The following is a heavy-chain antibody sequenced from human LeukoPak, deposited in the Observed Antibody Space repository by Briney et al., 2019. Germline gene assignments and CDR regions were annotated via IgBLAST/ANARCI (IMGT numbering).Heavy chain of an antibody. V-gene: IGHV3-13*01. Sequence: PGGSLRLSCAASGFTFSSYDMHWLRQAPGKGLEWVSAIDTAGDTYYPGSVKGRFTISRENAKNSLYLQMNSLRAGDTAVYYCARDNRGAPDYWGQGTLVTVSS. CDR3: ARDNRGAPDY. CDR1: GFTFSSYD. D-gene: IGHD7-27*01. J-gene: IGHJ4*02. CDR2: IDTAGDT.